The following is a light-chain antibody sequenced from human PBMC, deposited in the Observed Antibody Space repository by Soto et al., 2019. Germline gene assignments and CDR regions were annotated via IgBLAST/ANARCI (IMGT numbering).Light chain of an antibody. V-gene: IGKV2-28*01. Sequence: DIVMTQSPLSLSVTPGEPASISCRSSQSLLHRNGYNYLDWYLQKPGQSPQLLIYLGSTRASGVPDRFSGSGSGTDFTLKISRVEAEDVGVYYCMQAIETPWTFGQGTKVEIK. CDR2: LGS. CDR1: QSLLHRNGYNY. J-gene: IGKJ1*01. CDR3: MQAIETPWT.